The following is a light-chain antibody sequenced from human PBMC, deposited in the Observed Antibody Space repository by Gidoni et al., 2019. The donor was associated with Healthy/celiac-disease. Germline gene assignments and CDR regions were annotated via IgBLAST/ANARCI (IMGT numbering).Light chain of an antibody. Sequence: EIVLTQYPATLSLSPGERATLSCRASQSVSSYLAWYQQKPGQAPRLLIYDASTRATGIPARFSGSGSGTDFTLTISSLEPEDFAVYYCQQRSNWPPLTFXGXTKVXIK. CDR2: DAS. CDR3: QQRSNWPPLT. J-gene: IGKJ4*01. V-gene: IGKV3-11*01. CDR1: QSVSSY.